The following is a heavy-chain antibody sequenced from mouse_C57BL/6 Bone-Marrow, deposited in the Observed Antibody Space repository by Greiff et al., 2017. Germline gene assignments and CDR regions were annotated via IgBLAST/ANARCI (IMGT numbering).Heavy chain of an antibody. Sequence: QVQLQQPGAELVMPGASVKLSCKASGYTFTSYWMHWVKQRPGQGLEWIGEIDPSDSYTNYNQKFKGKSTLTVDKSSSTAYMQLSSLTSEDSAVYYCARLGDNTTVVEYYFDYWGQGTTLTVSS. J-gene: IGHJ2*01. V-gene: IGHV1-69*01. CDR2: IDPSDSYT. CDR3: ARLGDNTTVVEYYFDY. D-gene: IGHD1-1*01. CDR1: GYTFTSYW.